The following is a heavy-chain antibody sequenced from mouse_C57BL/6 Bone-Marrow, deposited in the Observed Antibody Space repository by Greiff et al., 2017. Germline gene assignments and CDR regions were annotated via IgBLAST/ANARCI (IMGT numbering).Heavy chain of an antibody. V-gene: IGHV15-2*01. J-gene: IGHJ1*03. CDR3: ARRYYYGSSYQYFDV. CDR2: KLPSSGRT. CDR1: DSEVFPIAY. Sequence: LQESGSELRSPGSSVKLSCKDFDSEVFPIAYMSWVRQNPGHGFEWIGGKLPSSGRTIYGEKFEEKATLAAETLSNTAYLELNSLTSEDSAIYYCARRYYYGSSYQYFDVWGKGTTVTVSS. D-gene: IGHD1-1*01.